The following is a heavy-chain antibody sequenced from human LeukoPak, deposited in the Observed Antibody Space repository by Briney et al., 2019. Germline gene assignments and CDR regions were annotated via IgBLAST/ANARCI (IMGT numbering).Heavy chain of an antibody. CDR1: GFSLNTNAVV. CDR2: IYGNDDK. Sequence: SGPTLVNPTQTLTLTCTFSGFSLNTNAVVVGWVRQPPGQDLEWLTFIYGNDDKRYSPSLESRLTITKDTSKNQVVLTMTDMDYVDTATYYCVHRTTVTSVDHWGQGTLVTVSS. CDR3: VHRTTVTSVDH. J-gene: IGHJ4*02. D-gene: IGHD4-17*01. V-gene: IGHV2-5*01.